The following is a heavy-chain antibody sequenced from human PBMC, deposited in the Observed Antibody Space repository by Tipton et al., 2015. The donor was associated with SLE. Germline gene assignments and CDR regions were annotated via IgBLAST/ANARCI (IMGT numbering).Heavy chain of an antibody. CDR2: MNPNSGNT. Sequence: QLVQSGAEVKKPGESLKISCKGSGYSFTSFDINWVRQATGQGLEWMGWMNPNSGNTAYAQKFQGRVTMTRDTSISTAYMELSSLRSEDTAVYYCARAPPQLGFDYWGQGTLVTVSS. V-gene: IGHV1-8*01. CDR3: ARAPPQLGFDY. J-gene: IGHJ4*02. D-gene: IGHD5-24*01. CDR1: GYSFTSFD.